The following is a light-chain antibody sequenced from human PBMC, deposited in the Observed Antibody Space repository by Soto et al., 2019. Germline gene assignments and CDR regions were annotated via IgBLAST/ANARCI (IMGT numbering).Light chain of an antibody. V-gene: IGKV3-15*01. CDR1: QSISSN. J-gene: IGKJ5*01. CDR3: QQYNNWPPIS. Sequence: EIVMTQSPAALSVSPGERATLSCRASQSISSNLAWYQQKPGQAPRLLIHSASTRAAGVPSRFSGSGSDAEFTRTISSLQSEDSAIYYCQQYNNWPPISFGQGTRLEMK. CDR2: SAS.